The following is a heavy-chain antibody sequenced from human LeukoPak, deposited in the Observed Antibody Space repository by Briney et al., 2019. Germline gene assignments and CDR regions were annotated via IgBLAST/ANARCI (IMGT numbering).Heavy chain of an antibody. D-gene: IGHD6-13*01. Sequence: GGSLRLSCAASGFTFSSYAMHWVRQAPGKGLEWVAVISYDGSNKYYADSVKGRFTISRDNSKNTLYLQMNSLRAEDTAVYYCARGYSSSWYQYPPDYWGQGTLVTVSS. J-gene: IGHJ4*02. CDR2: ISYDGSNK. CDR3: ARGYSSSWYQYPPDY. CDR1: GFTFSSYA. V-gene: IGHV3-30-3*01.